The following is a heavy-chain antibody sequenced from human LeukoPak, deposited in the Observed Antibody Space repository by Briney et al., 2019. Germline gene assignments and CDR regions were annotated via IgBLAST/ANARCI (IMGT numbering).Heavy chain of an antibody. CDR1: GGTFSSYA. Sequence: SVTVSCKASGGTFSSYAISWVRQAPGQGLEWMGGIIPIFGTANYAQKFQGRVTITTDESTSTAYMELSSLRSEDTAVYYCARDRRTTVVTQGIDAFDIWGQGTMVTVSS. V-gene: IGHV1-69*05. J-gene: IGHJ3*02. D-gene: IGHD4-23*01. CDR2: IIPIFGTA. CDR3: ARDRRTTVVTQGIDAFDI.